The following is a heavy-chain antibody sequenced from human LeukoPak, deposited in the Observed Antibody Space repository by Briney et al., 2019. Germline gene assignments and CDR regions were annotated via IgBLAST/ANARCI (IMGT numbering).Heavy chain of an antibody. V-gene: IGHV4-59*01. J-gene: IGHJ6*03. CDR1: GGSISSYY. Sequence: LETLSLTCTVSGGSISSYYWSWIRQPPGKGLEWIGYIYYSGSTNYNPSLKSRVTISVDTSKNQFSLKLSSVTAADTAVYYCARLGPAGIFDYYYSMDVWGKGSTVTVSS. CDR3: ARLGPAGIFDYYYSMDV. CDR2: IYYSGST. D-gene: IGHD6-13*01.